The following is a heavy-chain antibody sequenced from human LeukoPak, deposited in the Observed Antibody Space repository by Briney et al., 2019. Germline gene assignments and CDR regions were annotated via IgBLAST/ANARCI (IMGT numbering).Heavy chain of an antibody. CDR3: ARGPGGGY. V-gene: IGHV4-61*10. J-gene: IGHJ4*02. CDR1: GGSISSGSYY. D-gene: IGHD2-2*01. CDR2: IYYSGST. Sequence: TSQTLSLTCTVSGGSISSGSYYWSWIRQPAGKGLEWIGYIYYSGSTNYNPSLKSRVTISVDTSKNQFSLKLSSVTAADTAVYYCARGPGGGYWGQGTLVTVSS.